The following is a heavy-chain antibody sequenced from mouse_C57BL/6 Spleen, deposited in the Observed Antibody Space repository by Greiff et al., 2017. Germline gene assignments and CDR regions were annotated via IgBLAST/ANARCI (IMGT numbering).Heavy chain of an antibody. CDR3: ARREVDRIPYAMDY. Sequence: VQLQQSGAELVKPGASVKISCKASGYAFSSYWMNWVKQRPGKGLEWIGQIYPGDGDTNYNGKFKGKATLTADKSSSTAYMQLSSLTSEDSAVYFCARREVDRIPYAMDYWGQGTSVTVSS. CDR2: IYPGDGDT. D-gene: IGHD1-1*02. J-gene: IGHJ4*01. CDR1: GYAFSSYW. V-gene: IGHV1-80*01.